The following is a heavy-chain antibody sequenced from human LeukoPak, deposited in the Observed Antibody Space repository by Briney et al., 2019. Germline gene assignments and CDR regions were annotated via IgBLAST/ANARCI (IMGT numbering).Heavy chain of an antibody. CDR2: ISTYNGNT. CDR3: ARNTGNWDLDY. J-gene: IGHJ4*02. D-gene: IGHD1-1*01. V-gene: IGHV1-18*01. CDR1: GGTFSSYA. Sequence: ASVNVSCKASGGTFSSYAISWVRQAPGQGLEWMGWISTYNGNTHYAQNFQGTFTMTTDTSTTTAYMELRSLRSDDTAVYYCARNTGNWDLDYWGQGTLVTVSS.